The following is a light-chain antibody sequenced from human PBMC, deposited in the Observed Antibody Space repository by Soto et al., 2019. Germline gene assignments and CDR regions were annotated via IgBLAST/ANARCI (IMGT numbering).Light chain of an antibody. J-gene: IGLJ2*01. V-gene: IGLV2-8*01. CDR1: SSDVGGYNY. CDR3: SSYAGSNNL. Sequence: QSALTQPPSASGSPGQSVTISCTGTSSDVGGYNYVSWYQQHPGKAPKLMIYEVSKRPSGVPDRCSGSKSGNTASLTVSGLQAEDEADYYCSSYAGSNNLFGGGTKVTVL. CDR2: EVS.